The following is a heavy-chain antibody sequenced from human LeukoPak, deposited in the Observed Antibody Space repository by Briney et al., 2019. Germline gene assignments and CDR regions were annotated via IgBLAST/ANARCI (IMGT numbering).Heavy chain of an antibody. CDR1: GFSFSNYA. Sequence: GGSLRLSCAASGFSFSNYAMSWVRQAPGKGLEWVSAISGRGANTYYADSVKGRFTISRDNSKNTLYMQMNSLRAEDTAVYYCARNVGSTSYYYYYMDVWGKGTTVTVSS. D-gene: IGHD2-2*01. CDR2: ISGRGANT. CDR3: ARNVGSTSYYYYYMDV. J-gene: IGHJ6*03. V-gene: IGHV3-23*01.